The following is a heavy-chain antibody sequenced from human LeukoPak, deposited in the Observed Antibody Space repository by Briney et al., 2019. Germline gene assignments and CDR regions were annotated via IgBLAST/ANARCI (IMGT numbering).Heavy chain of an antibody. CDR3: ARERWYYDFWSGYYKDV. V-gene: IGHV4-59*12. Sequence: SETLSLTCTVSGGSISSYYWSWIRQPPGKGLEWIGYIYYSGSTNYNPSLKSRVTISVDTSKNQFSLKLSSVTAADTAVYYCARERWYYDFWSGYYKDVWGQGTTVTVSS. CDR2: IYYSGST. CDR1: GGSISSYY. D-gene: IGHD3-3*01. J-gene: IGHJ6*02.